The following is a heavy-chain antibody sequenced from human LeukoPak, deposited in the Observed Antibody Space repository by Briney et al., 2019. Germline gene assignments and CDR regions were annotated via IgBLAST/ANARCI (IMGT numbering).Heavy chain of an antibody. D-gene: IGHD6-19*01. CDR1: GGSINNYY. CDR3: ARNQLGSGWHSSAY. J-gene: IGHJ4*02. Sequence: SETLSLTCTVSGGSINNYYWTWIRQAPGKGLEWIGYISDIGRTNYNPPLKSRVTISVATSKNQFSLKLTSVTAADTAVYYCARNQLGSGWHSSAYWGQGTLVTVSS. V-gene: IGHV4-59*01. CDR2: ISDIGRT.